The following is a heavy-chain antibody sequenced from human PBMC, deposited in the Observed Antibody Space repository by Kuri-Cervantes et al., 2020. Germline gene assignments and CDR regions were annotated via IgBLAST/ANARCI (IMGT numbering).Heavy chain of an antibody. D-gene: IGHD6-13*01. Sequence: GSLRLSCAVYGGSFSGYYWSWIRQPPGKGLEWIGEINHSGSTNYNPSLKSRVTISVDTSKNQFSLKLSSVTAADTAVYYCAREIAAAGTSWFDPWGQGTLVTVSS. CDR3: AREIAAAGTSWFDP. J-gene: IGHJ5*02. CDR2: INHSGST. CDR1: GGSFSGYY. V-gene: IGHV4-34*01.